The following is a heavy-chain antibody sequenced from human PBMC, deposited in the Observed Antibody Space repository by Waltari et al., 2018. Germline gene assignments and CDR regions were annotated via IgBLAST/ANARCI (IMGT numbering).Heavy chain of an antibody. V-gene: IGHV3-74*01. D-gene: IGHD2-21*02. CDR3: ARVAVTTPWYFDL. CDR2: INSAGSTT. CDR1: GLTVSSYW. J-gene: IGHJ2*01. Sequence: EVQLVESGGGLVQPGGSLRLSCAASGLTVSSYWMHWVRQAPGKGLVWVSRINSAGSTTTYTDSVKGRFTISRDNAKNTLYLQMNSLRAEDTAVYYCARVAVTTPWYFDLWGRGTLVTVSS.